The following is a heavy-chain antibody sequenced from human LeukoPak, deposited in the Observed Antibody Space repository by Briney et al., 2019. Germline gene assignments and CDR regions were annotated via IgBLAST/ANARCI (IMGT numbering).Heavy chain of an antibody. CDR1: GGSITSYY. D-gene: IGHD4-23*01. CDR3: ARQNGGNLPLLD. J-gene: IGHJ4*02. CDR2: IFYSGST. V-gene: IGHV4-59*08. Sequence: PSETLSLTCTVSGGSITSYYRSWVRQPPGKGLEWIGYIFYSGSTDYNPSLKSRVTISEDRSTNQFSLKLTSATAADTAVYYCARQNGGNLPLLDWGQGTLVTVSS.